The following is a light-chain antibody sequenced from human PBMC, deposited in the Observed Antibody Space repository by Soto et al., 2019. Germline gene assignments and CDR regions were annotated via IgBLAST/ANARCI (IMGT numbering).Light chain of an antibody. Sequence: QSVLAQPSSVSGSPGQSITISCTGTSTDVGGYNYVSWYQHHPGKGPKLIIYEVSNRPSGVSDRFSGSKSGNKASLIISNLEAEDESDYYCGSYTSTDTPFVFGTETKVTVL. CDR2: EVS. J-gene: IGLJ1*01. CDR3: GSYTSTDTPFV. V-gene: IGLV2-14*01. CDR1: STDVGGYNY.